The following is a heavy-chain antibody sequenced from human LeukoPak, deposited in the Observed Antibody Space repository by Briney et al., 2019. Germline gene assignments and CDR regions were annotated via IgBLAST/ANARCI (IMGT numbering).Heavy chain of an antibody. J-gene: IGHJ5*02. CDR2: IIPILGIA. CDR3: ARSYPIVVVPAAINNWFDP. V-gene: IGHV1-69*04. D-gene: IGHD2-2*02. CDR1: GGTFSSYA. Sequence: GASVKVSCKASGGTFSSYAISWVRPAPGQGLEWMGRIIPILGIANYAQKSQGRVTITADKSTSTAYMELSSLRSEDTAVYYCARSYPIVVVPAAINNWFDPWGQGTLVTVSS.